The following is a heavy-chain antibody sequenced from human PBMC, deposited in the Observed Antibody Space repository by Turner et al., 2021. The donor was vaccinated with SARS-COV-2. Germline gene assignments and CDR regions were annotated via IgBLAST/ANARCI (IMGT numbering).Heavy chain of an antibody. V-gene: IGHV3-74*01. D-gene: IGHD4-4*01. CDR3: AKQLGLYSNPMYYFDY. CDR1: GFTFSSYW. J-gene: IGHJ4*02. CDR2: INSDGSST. Sequence: EVQLVESGGGLVQPGGSLRLSCAASGFTFSSYWMHWVRQAPGKGLVWVSRINSDGSSTSYADSVKGRFTISRDNAKNTLYLQMNSLRAEDTAVYYCAKQLGLYSNPMYYFDYWGQGTLVTVSS.